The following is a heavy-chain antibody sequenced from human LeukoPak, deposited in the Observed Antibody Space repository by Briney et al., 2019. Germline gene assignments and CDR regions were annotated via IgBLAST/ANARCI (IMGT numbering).Heavy chain of an antibody. CDR2: IYYSGST. CDR3: ARLRGYPWGLDY. Sequence: PSETLSLTCTVSGGSISSYYWSWIRQPPGKGLEWIGYIYYSGSTNYNPSLKSRVTISVDTSKNQFSLKLSSVTAADTAVYYCARLRGYPWGLDYWGQGTLVTVSS. D-gene: IGHD3-10*01. CDR1: GGSISSYY. J-gene: IGHJ4*02. V-gene: IGHV4-59*01.